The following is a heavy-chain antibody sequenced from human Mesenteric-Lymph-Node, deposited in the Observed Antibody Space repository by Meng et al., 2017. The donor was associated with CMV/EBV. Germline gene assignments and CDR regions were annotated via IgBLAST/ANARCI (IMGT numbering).Heavy chain of an antibody. CDR3: ARGRTWYMYDAFDI. CDR1: GFTFTAYG. CDR2: IRHDESNE. J-gene: IGHJ3*02. Sequence: GESLKISCAASGFTFTAYGMHWVRQAPGKGLEWVAFIRHDESNEYYADSVKSRFTISRDNSKNTVYLQMNSLRGDDTAVYYCARGRTWYMYDAFDIWGHGTMVTVSS. V-gene: IGHV3-30*02. D-gene: IGHD1-14*01.